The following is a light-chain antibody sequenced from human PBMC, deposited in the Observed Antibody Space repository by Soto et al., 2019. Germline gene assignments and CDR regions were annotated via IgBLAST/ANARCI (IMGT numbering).Light chain of an antibody. CDR2: GAS. CDR3: QQYGSSPLYT. J-gene: IGKJ2*01. CDR1: QSVSSRD. V-gene: IGKV3-20*01. Sequence: IVLTQSPGTLSLSPGATATLSCRASQSVSSRDFAWYQQKAAQAPRLLIYGASSRATSSPHGFSGSGSGADFTLTISRLEPEDFAVYYCQQYGSSPLYTFGQGTKLEI.